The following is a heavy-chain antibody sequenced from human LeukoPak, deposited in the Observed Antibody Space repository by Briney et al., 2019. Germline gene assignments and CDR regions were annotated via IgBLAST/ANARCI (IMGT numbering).Heavy chain of an antibody. Sequence: GESLQISCQGSDSSFTDYWIGWVRQLPGKGLEWMGIIYPSDSDTKYSPSFQGQVTISVDKSISTAYLQWSSLKTSDSAMYYCAKGYWYFDLWGRGTLLTVSS. J-gene: IGHJ2*01. CDR1: DSSFTDYW. V-gene: IGHV5-51*01. CDR3: AKGYWYFDL. CDR2: IYPSDSDT.